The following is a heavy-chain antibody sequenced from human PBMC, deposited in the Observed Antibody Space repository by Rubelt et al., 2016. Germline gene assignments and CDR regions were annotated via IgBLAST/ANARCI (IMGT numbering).Heavy chain of an antibody. CDR3: ARHGGSYLDYFDY. J-gene: IGHJ4*02. V-gene: IGHV4-59*08. CDR1: GGSISSYY. D-gene: IGHD1-26*01. Sequence: QAQLQESGPGLVKPSGTLSLTCTVSGGSISSYYWSWIRQPPGKGLEWIGYLYYTGSTSYNPSLKSRVTISVDTPKNQFSLKLSAGTAADTAVYYCARHGGSYLDYFDYWGQGTLVTVSS. CDR2: LYYTGST.